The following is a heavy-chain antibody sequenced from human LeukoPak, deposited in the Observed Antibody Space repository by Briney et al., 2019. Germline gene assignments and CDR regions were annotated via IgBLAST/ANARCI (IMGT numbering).Heavy chain of an antibody. D-gene: IGHD2/OR15-2a*01. V-gene: IGHV3-48*01. CDR3: ARGGLSIMGY. Sequence: GGSLRLSCGASGITFSSYSMNWVRQAPGKGLEWVSYISSSGSTKYYADSVKGRFTISRDNARDSLYLQMNSLRAEDTAVYFCARGGLSIMGYWGQGTLVTVSS. J-gene: IGHJ4*02. CDR2: ISSSGSTK. CDR1: GITFSSYS.